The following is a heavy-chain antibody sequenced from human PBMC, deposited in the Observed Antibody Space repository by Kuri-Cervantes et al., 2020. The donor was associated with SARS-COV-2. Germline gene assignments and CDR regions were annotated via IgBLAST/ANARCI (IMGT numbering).Heavy chain of an antibody. CDR2: IYYSGST. CDR3: ARTTVVTPSYYYYYYMDV. D-gene: IGHD4-23*01. Sequence: SQTLSLTCAFYGESFSGYYWSWIRQPPGKGLEWIGYIYYSGSTYYNPSLKSRVTISVDTSKNQFSLKLSSVTAADTAVYYCARTTVVTPSYYYYYYMDVWGKGTTVTVSS. V-gene: IGHV4-34*01. J-gene: IGHJ6*03. CDR1: GESFSGYY.